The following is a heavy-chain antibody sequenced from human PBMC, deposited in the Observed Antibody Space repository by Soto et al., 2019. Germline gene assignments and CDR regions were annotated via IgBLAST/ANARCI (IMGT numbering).Heavy chain of an antibody. D-gene: IGHD3-10*02. CDR3: VRDRDLYRDMFHADL. CDR1: GFTFSSYA. V-gene: IGHV3-23*01. J-gene: IGHJ4*01. CDR2: ISGSADST. Sequence: PGGSLRLSCAASGFTFSSYAMSWVRQAPGKGLEWVSTISGSADSTYYADSVKGRFTISRDNSKNTLYLQMSSLRAEDSAVYFCVRDRDLYRDMFHADLWGQGTLVTVSS.